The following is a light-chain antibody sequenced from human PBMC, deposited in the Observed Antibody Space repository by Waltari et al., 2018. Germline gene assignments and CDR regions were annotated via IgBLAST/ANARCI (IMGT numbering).Light chain of an antibody. CDR2: DVA. CDR3: SSYAGSRSVV. J-gene: IGLJ2*01. CDR1: SSDVGGFNY. V-gene: IGLV2-14*01. Sequence: QSALTQPASVSGSPGQSIAISCTGTSSDVGGFNYVSWYQQPPDKAPKLMIYDVANRPSGVSNRFSGSKSGNTASLTISGLQAEDEADYYSSSYAGSRSVVFGGGTKLTVL.